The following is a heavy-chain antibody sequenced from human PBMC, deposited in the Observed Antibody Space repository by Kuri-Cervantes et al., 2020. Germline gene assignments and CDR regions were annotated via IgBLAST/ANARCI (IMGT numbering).Heavy chain of an antibody. V-gene: IGHV3-74*01. CDR1: GFTFSSYW. D-gene: IGHD6-13*01. Sequence: GGSLRLSCAASGFTFSSYWMHWVRQAPGKGLVWVSRINSDRSSTSYADSVKGRFTISRDNAKNTLYLQMNSLRAEDTAVYYCARVRLVRAPFDIWGQGTMVTVSS. J-gene: IGHJ3*02. CDR3: ARVRLVRAPFDI. CDR2: INSDRSST.